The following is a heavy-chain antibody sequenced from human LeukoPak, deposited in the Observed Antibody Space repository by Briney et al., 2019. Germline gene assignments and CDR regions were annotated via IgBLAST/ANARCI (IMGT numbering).Heavy chain of an antibody. Sequence: SETLSLTCTVSGGSSSSYYWSWIRQPAGKGLEWIGRIYTSGSTNYNPSLKSRVTMSVDTSKNQFSLKLSSVTAADTAVYYCGRGSMVRGVTSQYAFDIWGQGTMVTVSS. J-gene: IGHJ3*02. CDR2: IYTSGST. D-gene: IGHD3-10*01. CDR3: GRGSMVRGVTSQYAFDI. V-gene: IGHV4-4*07. CDR1: GGSSSSYY.